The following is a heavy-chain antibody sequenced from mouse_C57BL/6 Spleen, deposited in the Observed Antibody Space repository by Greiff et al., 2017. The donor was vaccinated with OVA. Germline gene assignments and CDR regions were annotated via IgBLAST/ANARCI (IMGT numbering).Heavy chain of an antibody. Sequence: EVMLVESGGGLVQPGGSLSLSCAASGFTFTDYYMSWVRQPPGKALEWLGFIRNKANGYTTEYSASVKGRFTISRDNSQSILYLQMNALRAEDSATYYCARYGLYYGSFYLDYWGQGTTLTVSS. V-gene: IGHV7-3*01. CDR3: ARYGLYYGSFYLDY. CDR2: IRNKANGYTT. D-gene: IGHD1-1*01. CDR1: GFTFTDYY. J-gene: IGHJ2*01.